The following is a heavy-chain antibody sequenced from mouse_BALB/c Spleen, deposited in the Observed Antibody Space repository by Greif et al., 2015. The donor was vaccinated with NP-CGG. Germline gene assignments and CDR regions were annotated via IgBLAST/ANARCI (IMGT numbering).Heavy chain of an antibody. J-gene: IGHJ4*01. CDR3: ARRTGTEAMDY. D-gene: IGHD4-1*01. V-gene: IGHV1-84*02. CDR2: IHPGSGNT. Sequence: QVQLKESGPELVKPGASVKISCKASGYTFTDYYINWVKQKPGQGLEWIGWIHPGSGNTKYNEKFKGKATLTVDTSSSTAYMQFSSLTSEDTAVYFCARRTGTEAMDYWGQGTSVTVSS. CDR1: GYTFTDYY.